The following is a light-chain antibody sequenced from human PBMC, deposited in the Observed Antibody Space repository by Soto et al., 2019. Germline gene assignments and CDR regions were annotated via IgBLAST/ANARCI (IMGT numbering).Light chain of an antibody. CDR2: DAF. CDR1: SSDVGSYNL. Sequence: QSALSQPASVSGSPGQSIAISCTGTSSDVGSYNLVSWYQQHPGKAPKLMIYDAFRRPSGVSDRFSGSRSGNTASLTISGLQSEDEADYYCCAYARSNTYVFGTGTKLTVL. J-gene: IGLJ1*01. V-gene: IGLV2-23*01. CDR3: CAYARSNTYV.